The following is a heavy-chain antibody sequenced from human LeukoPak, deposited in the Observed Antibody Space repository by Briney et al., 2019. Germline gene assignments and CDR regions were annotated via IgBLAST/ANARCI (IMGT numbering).Heavy chain of an antibody. D-gene: IGHD1-26*01. CDR2: IYYSGST. V-gene: IGHV4-59*01. CDR1: GGSISSYY. CDR3: ARDESGSYAD. J-gene: IGHJ4*02. Sequence: SETPSLTCTVSGGSISSYYWSWIRQPPGKGLEWIGYIYYSGSTNYNPSLKSRVTISVDTSKNQFSLKLSSVTAADTAVYYCARDESGSYADWGQGTLVTVSS.